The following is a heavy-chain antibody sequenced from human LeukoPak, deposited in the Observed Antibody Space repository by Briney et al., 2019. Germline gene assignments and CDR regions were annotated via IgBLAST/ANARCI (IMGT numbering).Heavy chain of an antibody. CDR2: INPSGGST. CDR3: ARDLDASVDTAMAPTFDY. CDR1: GYTFTSYY. V-gene: IGHV1-46*01. Sequence: ASVKVSCKASGYTFTSYYMHWVRQAPGQGLEWMGIINPSGGSTSYAQKFQGRVTMTRDTSTSTVYMELSSLRSEDTAVYYCARDLDASVDTAMAPTFDYWGQGTLVTVPS. D-gene: IGHD5-18*01. J-gene: IGHJ4*02.